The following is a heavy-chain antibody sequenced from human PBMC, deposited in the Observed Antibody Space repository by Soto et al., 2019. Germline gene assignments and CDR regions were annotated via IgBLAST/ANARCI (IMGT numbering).Heavy chain of an antibody. J-gene: IGHJ5*02. CDR3: ARRKPGIAAAGTYSNWFDP. D-gene: IGHD6-13*01. V-gene: IGHV4-34*01. Sequence: PSETLCLTCAVYGGSFSGYYWSWIRQPPGKGLEWIGEINHSGSTNYNPSLKSRVTISVDTSKNQFSLKLSSVTAADTAVYYCARRKPGIAAAGTYSNWFDPWGQGTLVTVSS. CDR1: GGSFSGYY. CDR2: INHSGST.